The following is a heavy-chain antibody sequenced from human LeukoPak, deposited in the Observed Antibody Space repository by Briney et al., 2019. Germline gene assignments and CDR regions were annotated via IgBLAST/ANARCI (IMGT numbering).Heavy chain of an antibody. D-gene: IGHD4-17*01. CDR2: IDTRGSA. CDR1: CASVRSNNFY. V-gene: IGHV4-61*02. CDR3: ARGSINYGAYFSS. Sequence: SEILSLTCTVSCASVRSNNFYWSWIRQPAGKGLEWIGRIDTRGSADYNPSLKSRVTISLDTSKNHLSLNLSSVTAADTAIYYCARGSINYGAYFSSWGQGTPVTVSS. J-gene: IGHJ4*02.